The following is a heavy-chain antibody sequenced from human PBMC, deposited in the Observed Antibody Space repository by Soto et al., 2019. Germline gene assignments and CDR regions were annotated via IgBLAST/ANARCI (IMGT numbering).Heavy chain of an antibody. J-gene: IGHJ4*02. CDR1: GYSFTSYW. CDR3: ARGERERDIVATNFDY. D-gene: IGHD5-12*01. CDR2: IYPGDSDT. Sequence: PGESLKISCKGSGYSFTSYWIGWVRQMPGKGLEWMGIIYPGDSDTRYSPSFQGQVTISADKSISTAYLQWSSLKASDTAMYYCARGERERDIVATNFDYWGQGTLVTVSS. V-gene: IGHV5-51*01.